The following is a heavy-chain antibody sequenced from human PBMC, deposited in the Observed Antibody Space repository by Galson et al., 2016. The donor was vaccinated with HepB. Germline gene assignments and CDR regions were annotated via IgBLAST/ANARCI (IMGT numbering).Heavy chain of an antibody. D-gene: IGHD2-8*01. CDR2: TFPGDSYT. J-gene: IGHJ2*01. Sequence: QSGAEVKQPGESLKISCKGSGYSFSSYWIGWVRQMPGKGLEWMGITFPGDSYTRYSPSFQGQVTVSADKSINTADLQWSSLKASDPAMCYCARRSVSYWYFELWGRGTLVTVSS. V-gene: IGHV5-51*01. CDR3: ARRSVSYWYFEL. CDR1: GYSFSSYW.